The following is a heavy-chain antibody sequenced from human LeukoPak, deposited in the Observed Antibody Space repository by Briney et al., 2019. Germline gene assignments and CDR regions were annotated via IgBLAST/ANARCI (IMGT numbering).Heavy chain of an antibody. CDR3: ARVVIGPRGGDCYPACCGFDY. CDR2: IYYSGST. V-gene: IGHV4-59*01. J-gene: IGHJ4*02. Sequence: SETLSLTCTDSGGPISPYYWSWVRQPPGKGLEWIGYIYYSGSTNYNPSLKSRVTISVDTSKNQFSLRLRSVTAADTAVYYCARVVIGPRGGDCYPACCGFDYWRRGNLVTVSS. D-gene: IGHD2-21*02. CDR1: GGPISPYY.